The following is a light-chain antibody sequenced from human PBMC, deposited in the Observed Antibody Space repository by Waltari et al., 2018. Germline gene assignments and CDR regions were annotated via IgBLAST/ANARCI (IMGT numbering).Light chain of an antibody. CDR3: QNHERLPAT. J-gene: IGKJ1*01. V-gene: IGKV3-20*01. CDR1: QSISKY. CDR2: AAS. Sequence: VLTQSPGTLSLSPGERATLSCRASQSISKYLVWYQQRPGHAPRLLIYAASTRAPGIPDRFSGSGFGTDFTLTISRLEPEDFAMYYCQNHERLPATFGQGTKVEIK.